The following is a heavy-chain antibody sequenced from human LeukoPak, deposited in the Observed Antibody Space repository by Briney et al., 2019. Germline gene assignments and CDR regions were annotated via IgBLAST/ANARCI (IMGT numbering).Heavy chain of an antibody. J-gene: IGHJ4*02. V-gene: IGHV3-30*18. CDR3: AKEDGGILTGYYGVFDY. CDR1: GFTFSSYG. Sequence: GGSLRLSCAASGFTFSSYGMHWVRQAPGKGLEWVAVISYDGSNKYYAGSVKGRFTISRDNSKNTLYLQMNSLRAEDTAVYYCAKEDGGILTGYYGVFDYWGQGTLVTVSS. D-gene: IGHD3-9*01. CDR2: ISYDGSNK.